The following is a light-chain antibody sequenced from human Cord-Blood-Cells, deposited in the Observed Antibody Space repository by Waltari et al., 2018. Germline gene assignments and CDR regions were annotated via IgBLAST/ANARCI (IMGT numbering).Light chain of an antibody. V-gene: IGKV1-8*01. CDR1: QGISSY. J-gene: IGKJ1*01. CDR2: AAS. CDR3: QQNYSYPPGT. Sequence: AIRITQSPSSLSASTGDRVTITCRASQGISSYLAWYQQKPGKAPKLLIYAASTLQSGVPSRFSGSGSETDFTLTITCLQCEDFATYYSQQNYSYPPGTFGKGTKVET.